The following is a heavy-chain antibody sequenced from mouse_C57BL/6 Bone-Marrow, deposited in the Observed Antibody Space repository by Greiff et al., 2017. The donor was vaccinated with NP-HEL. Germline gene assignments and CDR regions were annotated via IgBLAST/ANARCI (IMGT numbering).Heavy chain of an antibody. D-gene: IGHD2-3*01. CDR3: ARGDGYSFAY. J-gene: IGHJ3*01. Sequence: VPLQQPGAELVKPGASVKLSCKASGYTFTSYWMHWVKQRPGHGLEWIGMIHPTSGSTNYNEKFKSKATLSVAQSSSTAYMQLSSLTSEDSAVYYCARGDGYSFAYWGQGTLVTVSA. CDR2: IHPTSGST. CDR1: GYTFTSYW. V-gene: IGHV1-64*01.